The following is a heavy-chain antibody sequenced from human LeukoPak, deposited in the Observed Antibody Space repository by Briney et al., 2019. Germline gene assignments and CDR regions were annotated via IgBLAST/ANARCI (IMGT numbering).Heavy chain of an antibody. V-gene: IGHV3-64D*09. CDR1: GFPFSSYA. D-gene: IGHD2-15*01. CDR3: VRGYSFGPYGMDV. J-gene: IGHJ6*02. Sequence: GGSLRLSCSASGFPFSSYAKHWVSQAPGKGLEYVSAISDSGGSTYYADSVKGRFTISRDNSKNTLYLQMSSLRAEDTAVYFCVRGYSFGPYGMDVWGQGTTVTVSS. CDR2: ISDSGGST.